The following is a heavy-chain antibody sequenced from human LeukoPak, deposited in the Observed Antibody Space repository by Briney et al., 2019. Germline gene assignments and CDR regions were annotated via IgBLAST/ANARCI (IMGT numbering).Heavy chain of an antibody. CDR2: ISYSGST. V-gene: IGHV4-59*08. Sequence: SETLSLTCTVSGGSISSYYWSWIRQPPGKGLEWIGYISYSGSTNYNPSLKSRVTISVDTSKNQFSLKLSSVTAADTAVYYCARGGSGSYYNVGVGWGQGTLVTVSS. D-gene: IGHD3-10*01. CDR1: GGSISSYY. CDR3: ARGGSGSYYNVGVG. J-gene: IGHJ4*02.